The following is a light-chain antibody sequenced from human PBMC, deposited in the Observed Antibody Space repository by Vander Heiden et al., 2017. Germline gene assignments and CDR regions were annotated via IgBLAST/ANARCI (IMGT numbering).Light chain of an antibody. CDR1: QSLSGW. CDR3: QQYNSYSGT. J-gene: IGKJ1*01. V-gene: IGKV1-5*03. Sequence: DIQMTQSPSTLSASVRDRVTITCRASQSLSGWLAWYQQKPGKAPKLLIYKVSTLDSGVPSRFSGSGSGTEFTLTISSLQPDDFATYYCQQYNSYSGTFGQGTKVEIK. CDR2: KVS.